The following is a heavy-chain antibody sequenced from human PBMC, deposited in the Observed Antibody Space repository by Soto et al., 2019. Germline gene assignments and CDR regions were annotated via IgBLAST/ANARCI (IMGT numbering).Heavy chain of an antibody. V-gene: IGHV1-24*01. D-gene: IGHD6-19*01. Sequence: QVQLVQSGAEVKKPGASVKVSCKVSGYTLTELSMHWVRQAPGKGLEWMGGFDPEDGETIYAQKFQGRVTMTEDTSTDTAYMELSSLRSEDTAVYYCATPPSLKEAVADEGRFDYWGQGTLVTVSS. CDR3: ATPPSLKEAVADEGRFDY. J-gene: IGHJ4*02. CDR2: FDPEDGET. CDR1: GYTLTELS.